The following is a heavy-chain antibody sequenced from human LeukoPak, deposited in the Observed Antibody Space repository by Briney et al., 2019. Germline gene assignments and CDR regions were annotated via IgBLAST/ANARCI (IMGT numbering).Heavy chain of an antibody. D-gene: IGHD6-13*01. J-gene: IGHJ5*02. Sequence: SETLSLTCDVYGGSFSGYYWSWIRQPPGKGLEWIGEINHSGSTNYNPSLKSRVTISVDTSKNQFSLKLSSVTAADTAVYYCATKPYSRYYNWFDPWGQGTLVTVSS. CDR1: GGSFSGYY. CDR2: INHSGST. V-gene: IGHV4-34*01. CDR3: ATKPYSRYYNWFDP.